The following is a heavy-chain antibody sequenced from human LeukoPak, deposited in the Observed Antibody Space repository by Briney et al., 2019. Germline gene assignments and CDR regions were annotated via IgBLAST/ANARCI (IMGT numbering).Heavy chain of an antibody. Sequence: SETLSLTCAVYDGSFSGYYWSWIRQPPGKGLEWIGEINHSGSTNYNPSLKSRVTISVDTSKNQFSLKVSSVTAADTAVYYCARGHHFWSGPRYSSTYMDVWGKGTTVTVSS. V-gene: IGHV4-34*01. CDR2: INHSGST. CDR3: ARGHHFWSGPRYSSTYMDV. D-gene: IGHD3-3*02. J-gene: IGHJ6*03. CDR1: DGSFSGYY.